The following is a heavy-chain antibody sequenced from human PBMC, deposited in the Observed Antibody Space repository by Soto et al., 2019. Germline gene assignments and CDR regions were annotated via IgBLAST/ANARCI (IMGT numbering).Heavy chain of an antibody. Sequence: GGSLRLSCAASGFTFSTYWMHWVRQAPGKGLVWVSRINPNGNNIGYADSVKGRFTISRDNPKNTLYLQMNSLRAEDTAVYYCVRELADCGGDCIHYWGQETLVTVSS. J-gene: IGHJ4*02. V-gene: IGHV3-74*01. CDR3: VRELADCGGDCIHY. CDR2: INPNGNNI. D-gene: IGHD2-21*02. CDR1: GFTFSTYW.